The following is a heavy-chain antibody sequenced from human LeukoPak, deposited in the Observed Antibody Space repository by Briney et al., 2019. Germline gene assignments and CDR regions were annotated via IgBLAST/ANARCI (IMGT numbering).Heavy chain of an antibody. CDR2: IWYDGSNK. CDR3: AHRRGYYFDF. V-gene: IGHV3-33*08. J-gene: IGHJ4*02. D-gene: IGHD2-2*01. CDR1: GFTFSNAW. Sequence: GGSLRLSCAASGFTFSNAWMSWVRQAPGKGLEWVAIIWYDGSNKYYADSVKGRFTISRDNSKNTLYLQLDSLRVEDTAVYYCAHRRGYYFDFWGQGTLVTVSS.